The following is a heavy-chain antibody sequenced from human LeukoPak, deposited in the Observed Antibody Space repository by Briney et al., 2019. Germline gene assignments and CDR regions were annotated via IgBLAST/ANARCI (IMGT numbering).Heavy chain of an antibody. CDR2: ISGSGSTT. CDR1: GFTFNNYA. V-gene: IGHV3-23*01. J-gene: IGHJ4*02. Sequence: GGSLRLSCAASGFTFNNYAMSWVRQAPGKGLEWVSGISGSGSTTYYADSVKGRFTISRDNSRDTLYLQMNSLRAEDTAVYYCARAVRGSSSWYWGIDYWGQGTLVTVSS. CDR3: ARAVRGSSSWYWGIDY. D-gene: IGHD6-13*01.